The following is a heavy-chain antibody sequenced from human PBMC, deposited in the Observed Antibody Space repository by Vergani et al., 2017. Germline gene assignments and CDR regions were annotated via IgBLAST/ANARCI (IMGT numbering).Heavy chain of an antibody. CDR3: AKMGGGDIVVVPAAPPGNFFDY. Sequence: VQLVESGGGLVKPGGSLRLSCAASGFTFTNYAMSWVRQAPGKGLEWVSAISGSGNSTYYADSVKGRFTISRDNSKNTLYLQMNSLRAEDTAVYYCAKMGGGDIVVVPAAPPGNFFDYWDQRNLVTVS. CDR1: GFTFTNYA. J-gene: IGHJ4*02. V-gene: IGHV3-23*04. CDR2: ISGSGNST. D-gene: IGHD2-2*01.